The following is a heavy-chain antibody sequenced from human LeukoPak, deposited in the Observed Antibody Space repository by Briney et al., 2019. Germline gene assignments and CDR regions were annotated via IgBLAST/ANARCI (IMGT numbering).Heavy chain of an antibody. CDR3: VKDQRFGDLDDY. Sequence: PGGSLRLSYAASGFIFNNYAVSWVRQAPGKGLEWVSTISGSGITTYYAGSVKGRFAISRDSSKSTLYLQMSSLRAEDTAVYYCVKDQRFGDLDDYRGQGTLVTVSS. V-gene: IGHV3-23*01. D-gene: IGHD3-10*01. J-gene: IGHJ4*02. CDR2: ISGSGITT. CDR1: GFIFNNYA.